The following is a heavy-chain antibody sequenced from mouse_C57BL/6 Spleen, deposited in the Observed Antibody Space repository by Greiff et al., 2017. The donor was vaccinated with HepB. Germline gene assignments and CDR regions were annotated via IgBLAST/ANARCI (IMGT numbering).Heavy chain of an antibody. J-gene: IGHJ4*01. CDR1: GYTFTSYW. CDR2: IHPNSGST. CDR3: ARRDSNYAFYAMDY. V-gene: IGHV1-64*01. Sequence: QVQLKQPGAELVKPGASVKLSCKASGYTFTSYWMHWVKQRPGQGLEWIGMIHPNSGSTNYNEKFKSKATLTVDKSSSTAYMQLSSLTSEDSAVYYCARRDSNYAFYAMDYWGQGTSVTVSS. D-gene: IGHD2-5*01.